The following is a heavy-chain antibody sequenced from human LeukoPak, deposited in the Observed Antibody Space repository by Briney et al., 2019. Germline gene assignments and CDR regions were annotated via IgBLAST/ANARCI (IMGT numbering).Heavy chain of an antibody. V-gene: IGHV4-34*01. CDR2: INHSGST. CDR3: ARGNADVAAAGSVFDY. J-gene: IGHJ4*02. Sequence: SETLSLTCAAYGVSFSGYYWNWIRQPPGKGLEWIGEINHSGSTNYNPSLKSRVTISVDTSKNQFSLKLSSVTAADTAVYYCARGNADVAAAGSVFDYWGQGALVSVSS. D-gene: IGHD6-13*01. CDR1: GVSFSGYY.